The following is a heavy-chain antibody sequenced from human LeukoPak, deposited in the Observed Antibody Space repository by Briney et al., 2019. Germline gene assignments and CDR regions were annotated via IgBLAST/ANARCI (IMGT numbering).Heavy chain of an antibody. D-gene: IGHD6-19*01. CDR1: GFTFSSYW. Sequence: GGSLRLSCAASGFTFSSYWMHWVRQAPGKGLVWVSRINSDGSSSSYADSVKGRFTISRDNAKNSLYLQMNSLRAEDTAVYYCARDGVAVAGKNYGMDVWGQGTTVTVSS. J-gene: IGHJ6*02. V-gene: IGHV3-74*01. CDR3: ARDGVAVAGKNYGMDV. CDR2: INSDGSSS.